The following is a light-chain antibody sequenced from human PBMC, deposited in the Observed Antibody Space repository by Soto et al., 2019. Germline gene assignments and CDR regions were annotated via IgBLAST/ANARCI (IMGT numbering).Light chain of an antibody. J-gene: IGKJ5*01. CDR1: QSVSSY. CDR2: DAS. Sequence: EIVLTQSPSTLSLSPVERATLSCKASQSVSSYLAWYQQKPGQAPRLLIYDASNRATGIPARFSGSGSGTDFTLTSSSLEPEDFAVYYCQQRSNWPPITFGQGTRLEIK. CDR3: QQRSNWPPIT. V-gene: IGKV3-11*01.